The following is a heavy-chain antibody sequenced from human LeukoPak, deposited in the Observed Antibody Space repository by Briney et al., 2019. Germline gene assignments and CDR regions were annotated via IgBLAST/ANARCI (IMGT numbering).Heavy chain of an antibody. V-gene: IGHV4-34*01. CDR3: ARGRTPSIILRADI. J-gene: IGHJ3*02. CDR2: INHSGST. Sequence: SETLSLTCAVYGGSFSGYYWSWIRQPPGKGLEWIGEINHSGSTNYNPSLKSRVTISVDTSKNQFSLKLSSVTAVDTAVYYCARGRTPSIILRADIWGQGTMVTVSS. CDR1: GGSFSGYY. D-gene: IGHD3-3*01.